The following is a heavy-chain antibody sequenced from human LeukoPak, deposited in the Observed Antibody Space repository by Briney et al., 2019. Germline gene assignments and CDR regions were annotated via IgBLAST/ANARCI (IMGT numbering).Heavy chain of an antibody. Sequence: YPSETLSLTCTVSGGSISSYYWSWIRQPPGKGLEWIGYIYYSGSTNYNPSLKSRVTISVDTSKNQFSLKLSSVTAADTAVYYCARWYSGSSTFDYWGQGTLVTVSS. CDR3: ARWYSGSSTFDY. V-gene: IGHV4-59*01. J-gene: IGHJ4*02. CDR2: IYYSGST. CDR1: GGSISSYY. D-gene: IGHD1-26*01.